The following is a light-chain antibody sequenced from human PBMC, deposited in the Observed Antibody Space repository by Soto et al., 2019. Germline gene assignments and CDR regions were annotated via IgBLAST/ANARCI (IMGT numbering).Light chain of an antibody. Sequence: VLPQSPGTLSLSPGERATLSCRASQSVSSYSLAWYQQKPGQAPRLVMYGTSNRATGIPDRFSGSGSGTEFTLTISSLQPEDFTTYYCLQHNSYPITFGQGTRLEIK. J-gene: IGKJ5*01. CDR2: GTS. CDR1: QSVSSYS. V-gene: IGKV3-20*01. CDR3: LQHNSYPIT.